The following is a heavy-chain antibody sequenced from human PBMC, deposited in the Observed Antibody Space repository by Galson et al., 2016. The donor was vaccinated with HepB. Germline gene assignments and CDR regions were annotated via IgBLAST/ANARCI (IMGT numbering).Heavy chain of an antibody. V-gene: IGHV4-39*01. Sequence: SETLSLTCYVSGGSIRSNRCYWGWIRQPPGKGLEWIGSIYNSGTTYYSPSLKSRILMSVDTSNNHFSLKLRSVTAPDTAVYYCARHAMRATAAGPGYFDFWGQGKPVTVSS. J-gene: IGHJ4*02. CDR2: IYNSGTT. D-gene: IGHD6-13*01. CDR1: GGSIRSNRCY. CDR3: ARHAMRATAAGPGYFDF.